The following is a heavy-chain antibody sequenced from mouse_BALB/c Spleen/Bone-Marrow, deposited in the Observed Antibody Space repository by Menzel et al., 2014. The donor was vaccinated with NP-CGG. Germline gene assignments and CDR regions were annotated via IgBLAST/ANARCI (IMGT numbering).Heavy chain of an antibody. CDR1: GFTSSSYG. V-gene: IGHV5-6*02. CDR2: ISSGGSYT. J-gene: IGHJ2*01. Sequence: EVKLEESGGDLVKPGVSLKLSCAASGFTSSSYGMSWVRQTPDKRLEWVATISSGGSYTYYPDSVKGRLTISRDNAKNTLYLQMSSLKSEDTAMYYCARQTYYDYDGYFDYWGQGTTLTVSS. D-gene: IGHD2-4*01. CDR3: ARQTYYDYDGYFDY.